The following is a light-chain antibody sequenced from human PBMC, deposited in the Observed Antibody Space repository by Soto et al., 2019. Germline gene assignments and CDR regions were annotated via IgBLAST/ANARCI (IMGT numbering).Light chain of an antibody. V-gene: IGKV3-20*01. J-gene: IGKJ1*01. CDR2: GAS. Sequence: EIVLTQSPGTLSLSPGERATLSCRASQSVSSSYLAWYQQKPGQAPRLLIYGASSRATGIPDRFSGRGSGTDFTLTISRLEPEDLAVYCCQQYGRSAKTCRRGLKVEIK. CDR1: QSVSSSY. CDR3: QQYGRSAKT.